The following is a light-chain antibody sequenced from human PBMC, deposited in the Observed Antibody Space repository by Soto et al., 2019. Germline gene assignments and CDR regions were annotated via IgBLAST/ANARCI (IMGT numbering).Light chain of an antibody. CDR3: SSYTTNSIPVV. J-gene: IGLJ2*01. Sequence: QSALTQPASVSGSPGQSITISCTGTSGDIGGYNYVSWYQQHPGKAPKLLISEVSNRPSGVSRRFSGSKSGNTASLTISGIMTEDEADYYCSSYTTNSIPVVFGGGTKVTVL. CDR1: SGDIGGYNY. V-gene: IGLV2-14*01. CDR2: EVS.